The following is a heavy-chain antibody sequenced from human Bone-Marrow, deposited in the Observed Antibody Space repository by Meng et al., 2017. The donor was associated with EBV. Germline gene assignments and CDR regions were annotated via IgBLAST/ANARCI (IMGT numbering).Heavy chain of an antibody. CDR3: LLQVQDDDY. CDR1: GGSISSSNW. V-gene: IGHV4-4*02. Sequence: VLGPGLLMPSGTLSLTCAVTGGSISSSNWWSWVRQPPGKGLEWIGEIYHSGSTNYNPSLKSRVTISVDKSKNQFSLKLSSVTAADTAVYYCLLQVQDDDYWGQGTLVTVSS. J-gene: IGHJ4*02. D-gene: IGHD2-15*01. CDR2: IYHSGST.